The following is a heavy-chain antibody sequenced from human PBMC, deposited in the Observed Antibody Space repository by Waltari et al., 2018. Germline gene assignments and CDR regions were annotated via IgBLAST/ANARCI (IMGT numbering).Heavy chain of an antibody. Sequence: QVQLQQWGAGLLKPSETLSLTCAVYGGSFSGYYWSWIRQPPGKGLEWIGEINHSGSTNYTPSLSSRVTISVDTSKNQFSLKLSSVTAADTAVYYWARGGYCSGGSCYSFDPWGQGTLVTVSS. CDR2: INHSGST. J-gene: IGHJ5*02. CDR3: ARGGYCSGGSCYSFDP. D-gene: IGHD2-15*01. CDR1: GGSFSGYY. V-gene: IGHV4-34*01.